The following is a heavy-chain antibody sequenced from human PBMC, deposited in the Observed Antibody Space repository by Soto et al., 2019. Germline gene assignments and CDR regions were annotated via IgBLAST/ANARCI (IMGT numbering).Heavy chain of an antibody. CDR1: KFAITSCS. Sequence: GRLLTLSCPASKFAITSCSMNRYHKAPGKGLEWVSGISASGRDTYYADCVKDRFTISRDNSKNTVYLQVNSLRADDTAIYYFAKGKGSGWYYFDSGFQRTPVTVAA. V-gene: IGHV3-23*01. J-gene: IGHJ4*02. D-gene: IGHD6-19*01. CDR2: ISASGRDT. CDR3: AKGKGSGWYYFDS.